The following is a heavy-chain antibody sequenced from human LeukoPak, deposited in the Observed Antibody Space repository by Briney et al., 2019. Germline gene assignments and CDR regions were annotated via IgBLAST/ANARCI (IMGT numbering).Heavy chain of an antibody. D-gene: IGHD6-19*01. V-gene: IGHV3-21*04. CDR2: ISSSSSYI. Sequence: GGSLRLSCAASGFTFSSYTMNWVRQAPGKGLEWVSSISSSSSYIYYADSVKGRFTISRDNAKNSLCLQMNSLGAKDTAVYYCARSTVAATVAFDIWGQGTMVTVSS. CDR1: GFTFSSYT. CDR3: ARSTVAATVAFDI. J-gene: IGHJ3*02.